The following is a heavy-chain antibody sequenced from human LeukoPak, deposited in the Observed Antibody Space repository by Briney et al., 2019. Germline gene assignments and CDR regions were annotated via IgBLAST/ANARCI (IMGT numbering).Heavy chain of an antibody. CDR2: INPNSGGT. Sequence: ASVKVSCKASGYTFTDYYMHWVRQAPGQGLEWMGWINPNSGGTNYAQKFQGRVPMTRDTSISTAYMELSRLRSDDTAVYYCARDADIGYCSSTSCVEFDPWGQGTLVTVSS. D-gene: IGHD2-2*03. CDR1: GYTFTDYY. V-gene: IGHV1-2*02. CDR3: ARDADIGYCSSTSCVEFDP. J-gene: IGHJ5*02.